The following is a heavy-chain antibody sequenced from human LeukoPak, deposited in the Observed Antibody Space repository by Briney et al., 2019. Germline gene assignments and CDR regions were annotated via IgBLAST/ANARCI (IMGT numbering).Heavy chain of an antibody. Sequence: GGSLRLSCAGSGFTFSGSAMHWVRQASGKGLEWVAHIRTKATSYATAYAVSVKGRFTISRDDSKNTAYLQMNSLKTEDTAVYYCTRLDLFYYDGSDYPGWGQGTLVTVSS. CDR3: TRLDLFYYDGSDYPG. D-gene: IGHD3-22*01. V-gene: IGHV3-73*01. J-gene: IGHJ4*02. CDR2: IRTKATSYAT. CDR1: GFTFSGSA.